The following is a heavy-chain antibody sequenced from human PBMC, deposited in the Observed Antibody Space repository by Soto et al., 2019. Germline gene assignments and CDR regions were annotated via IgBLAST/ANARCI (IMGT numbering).Heavy chain of an antibody. CDR1: GFDASVNY. D-gene: IGHD2-15*01. V-gene: IGHV3-66*01. Sequence: GGSLRLSCAASGFDASVNYMTWVRQAPVKGLEWVSAINSGGNTFYADSVKGRFTISRDNSKNTLYLQMNSLRAEDTAVYYCAKDLGYCSGGNCYGMDVWGQGTTVTVSS. CDR3: AKDLGYCSGGNCYGMDV. CDR2: INSGGNT. J-gene: IGHJ6*02.